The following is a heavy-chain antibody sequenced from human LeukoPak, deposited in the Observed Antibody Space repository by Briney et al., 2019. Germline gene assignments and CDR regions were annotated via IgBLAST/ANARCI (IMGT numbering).Heavy chain of an antibody. V-gene: IGHV3-23*01. J-gene: IGHJ4*02. CDR3: AKDLGGSYRPYYFDY. CDR2: ISGSGGST. CDR1: GFTFSSYA. Sequence: GGSLRLSCAASGFTFSSYAMSWVRQAPGKGLEWVSAISGSGGSTYYADSVKGRFTISRDNSKNTLYLQMNSLRAEDTAVYYCAKDLGGSYRPYYFDYWGQGTLVTVSS. D-gene: IGHD1-26*01.